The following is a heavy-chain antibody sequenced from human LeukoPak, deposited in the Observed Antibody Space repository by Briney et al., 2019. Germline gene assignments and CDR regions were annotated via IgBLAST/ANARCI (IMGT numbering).Heavy chain of an antibody. CDR3: TKDVFDFGGYFEL. D-gene: IGHD3-16*01. Sequence: PGRSLRLSCAASGFIFEDYAMHWLRQAPGKGLEWVSGISWNSGSIGYADSVKGRFTISRDNAKNSLCLQMNSLRTEDTAFYYCTKDVFDFGGYFELWGRGTLVTVSS. CDR1: GFIFEDYA. CDR2: ISWNSGSI. J-gene: IGHJ2*01. V-gene: IGHV3-9*01.